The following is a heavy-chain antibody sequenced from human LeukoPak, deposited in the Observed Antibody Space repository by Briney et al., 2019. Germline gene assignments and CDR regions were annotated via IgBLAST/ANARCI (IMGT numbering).Heavy chain of an antibody. CDR2: ISAYNGNT. V-gene: IGHV1-18*01. CDR1: GYIFNNYG. J-gene: IGHJ4*02. Sequence: GASVKVSCKASGYIFNNYGISWVRQAPGQGLEWLGWISAYNGNTNYAQNLQGRVTMTTDTSTSTAYMELRSLRSDDTAMYYCARDVQNYDILTNYYPIDSWGQGTLVTVSS. D-gene: IGHD3-9*01. CDR3: ARDVQNYDILTNYYPIDS.